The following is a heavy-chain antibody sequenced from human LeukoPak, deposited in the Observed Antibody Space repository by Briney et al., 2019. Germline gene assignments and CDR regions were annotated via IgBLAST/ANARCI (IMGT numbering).Heavy chain of an antibody. J-gene: IGHJ4*02. D-gene: IGHD3-22*01. CDR2: IYISGST. CDR3: ARDRDDSSGYYYHGY. Sequence: SETLSLTCTVSGGSISSYYWSWIRQPAGKGLEWIGRIYISGSTNYNPSLKSRVTMSVDTSKNQFSLKLSSVTAADTAVYYCARDRDDSSGYYYHGYWGQGTLVTVSS. V-gene: IGHV4-4*07. CDR1: GGSISSYY.